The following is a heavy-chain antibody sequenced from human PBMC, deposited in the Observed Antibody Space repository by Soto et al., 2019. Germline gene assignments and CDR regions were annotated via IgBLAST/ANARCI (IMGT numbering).Heavy chain of an antibody. CDR1: GFTFSRSA. V-gene: IGHV3-23*01. CDR2: ISDDGGAT. D-gene: IGHD3-22*01. J-gene: IGHJ4*02. CDR3: AHGKGHDSSGYYHPVADY. Sequence: EVQLLESGGELVQPGGSLRLSCVASGFTFSRSAMTWVRQAPGQGLEWVSGISDDGGATYYADSVKGRFIISRDTSENRQFLLMNGLRAEDTAVYCCAHGKGHDSSGYYHPVADYRGQGILV.